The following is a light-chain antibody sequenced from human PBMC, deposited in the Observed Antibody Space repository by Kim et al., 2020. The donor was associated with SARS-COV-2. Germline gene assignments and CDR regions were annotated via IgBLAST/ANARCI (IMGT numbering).Light chain of an antibody. CDR1: QDIRND. CDR2: GAS. V-gene: IGKV1-17*01. Sequence: ASEGERVTITCRGSQDIRNDLGWYQQSPGRAPKRLIYGASSLQSGVPSRFSGSGSGTEFTLTISSLQPEDFATYFCLQHNSYPITFGQGTRLEIK. CDR3: LQHNSYPIT. J-gene: IGKJ5*01.